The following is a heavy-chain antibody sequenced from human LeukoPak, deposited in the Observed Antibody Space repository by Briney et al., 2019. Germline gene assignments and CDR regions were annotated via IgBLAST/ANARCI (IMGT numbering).Heavy chain of an antibody. CDR2: ISYDGSNK. Sequence: GGSLRLSCAASGFTFSSYGMHWVRQAPGKGLEWVAVISYDGSNKYYADSVKGRFTISRDNSKNTLYLQMNSLRAEDTAVYYCARVSYYDSSGYEDYWGQGTLVTVSS. CDR1: GFTFSSYG. D-gene: IGHD3-22*01. J-gene: IGHJ4*02. CDR3: ARVSYYDSSGYEDY. V-gene: IGHV3-30*03.